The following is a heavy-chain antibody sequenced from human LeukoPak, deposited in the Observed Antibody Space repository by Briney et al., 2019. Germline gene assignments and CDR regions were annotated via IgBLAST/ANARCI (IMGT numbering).Heavy chain of an antibody. CDR1: GFTFSSYW. J-gene: IGHJ5*02. Sequence: GGSLRLSCAASGFTFSSYWMHWVRQAPGKGLVWVSRINSDGSSTSYADSVKGRFTISRDNAKNTLYLQMNSLRAEDTAVYYCARDPTWYSSSWNNWFDPWGQGTLVTVSS. V-gene: IGHV3-74*01. D-gene: IGHD6-13*01. CDR2: INSDGSST. CDR3: ARDPTWYSSSWNNWFDP.